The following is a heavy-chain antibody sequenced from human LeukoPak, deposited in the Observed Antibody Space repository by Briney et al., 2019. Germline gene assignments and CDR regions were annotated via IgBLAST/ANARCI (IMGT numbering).Heavy chain of an antibody. CDR1: GFTFSNYA. D-gene: IGHD3-3*01. CDR2: LRDSGETT. Sequence: GGSLRLSCAASGFTFSNYAMSWVRQVPGKGLEWVSALRDSGETTYYADSVKGRFTISRDNAKNSLYLQMNSLRAEDTALYYCGRAYDFSRHWGQGTLVTVSS. V-gene: IGHV3-23*01. CDR3: GRAYDFSRH. J-gene: IGHJ4*02.